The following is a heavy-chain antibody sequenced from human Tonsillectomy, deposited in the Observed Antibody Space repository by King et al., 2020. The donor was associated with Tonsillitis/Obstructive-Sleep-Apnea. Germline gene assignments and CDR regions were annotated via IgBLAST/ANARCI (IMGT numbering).Heavy chain of an antibody. J-gene: IGHJ4*02. CDR3: ARERYCGGDCYVYDY. V-gene: IGHV4-59*01. D-gene: IGHD2-21*01. Sequence: VQLQESGPGLVKPSETLSLTCTVSGGSISSYYWSWIRQPPGKGLQWIGYIYYTGNTNYNPSLKSRVTISVDTSRDQFSLKLTSVTAADTAVYFCARERYCGGDCYVYDYWGQGTLATVSS. CDR1: GGSISSYY. CDR2: IYYTGNT.